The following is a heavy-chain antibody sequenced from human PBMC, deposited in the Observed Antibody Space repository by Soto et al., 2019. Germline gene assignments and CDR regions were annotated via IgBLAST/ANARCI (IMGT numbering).Heavy chain of an antibody. CDR2: ISDSGGST. V-gene: IGHV3-23*01. J-gene: IGHJ4*02. D-gene: IGHD3-16*02. CDR1: GFTFSSYA. Sequence: GGSLRLSCAASGFTFSSYAMSWVRQAPGMRLEWVSAISDSGGSTYYADSVKGRFSISRDNSKNTLDLQMNSLRAEDTAVYYCAKDPDYIWGSYRDYFDYWGQGTLVTVSS. CDR3: AKDPDYIWGSYRDYFDY.